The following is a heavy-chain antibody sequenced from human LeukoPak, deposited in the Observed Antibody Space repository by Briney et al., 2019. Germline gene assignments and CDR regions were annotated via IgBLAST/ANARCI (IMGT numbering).Heavy chain of an antibody. J-gene: IGHJ3*02. Sequence: PSETLSLTCTVSGGSISSHYWSWIRQPPGKGLEWTGYIYYSGSTNYNPSLKSRVTISVDTSKNQFSLKLSSVTAADTAVYYCARKYYYDSSGSLYDAFDIWGQGTMVTVSS. V-gene: IGHV4-59*11. D-gene: IGHD3-22*01. CDR1: GGSISSHY. CDR3: ARKYYYDSSGSLYDAFDI. CDR2: IYYSGST.